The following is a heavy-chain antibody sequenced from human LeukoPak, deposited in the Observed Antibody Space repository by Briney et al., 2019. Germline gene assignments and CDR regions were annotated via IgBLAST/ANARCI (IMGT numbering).Heavy chain of an antibody. CDR1: GSIFSDYY. CDR2: VTSSGGHM. CDR3: ARGYDILTGYPSGY. D-gene: IGHD3-9*01. J-gene: IGHJ4*02. V-gene: IGHV3-11*04. Sequence: PGGSLRLSCAASGSIFSDYYMTWIRQAPGKGLEWVSYVTSSGGHMYYADSAKGRFTISRDNAKNSLDLQMNSLRAEDTAVYYCARGYDILTGYPSGYWGQGTLVTVSS.